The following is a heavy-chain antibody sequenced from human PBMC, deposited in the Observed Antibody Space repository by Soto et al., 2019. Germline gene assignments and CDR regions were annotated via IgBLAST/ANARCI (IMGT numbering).Heavy chain of an antibody. CDR3: ARHYSSGSRNWFDP. CDR1: VYSISSGYY. D-gene: IGHD6-19*01. CDR2: IYHSGST. Sequence: SESLSLAGAVSVYSISSGYYWGCIRQPPGKGLEWIGSIYHSGSTYYNPSLKSRVTISVDTSKNQFSLKLSSVTAADTAVFYCARHYSSGSRNWFDPWGQGTLVTVSS. V-gene: IGHV4-38-2*01. J-gene: IGHJ5*02.